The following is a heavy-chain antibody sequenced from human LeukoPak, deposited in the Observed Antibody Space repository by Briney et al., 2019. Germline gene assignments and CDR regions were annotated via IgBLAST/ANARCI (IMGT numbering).Heavy chain of an antibody. V-gene: IGHV4-34*01. D-gene: IGHD1-26*01. CDR3: ARLVGATEPCFAP. Sequence: SETLSLTCAVYGGSFSGYYWSWIRQPPGKGLEWIGEINHSGSTNYNPSLKSRVTISVDTSKNQFSLKLSSVTAADTAVYYCARLVGATEPCFAPWGRGTLVTVPS. CDR1: GGSFSGYY. J-gene: IGHJ5*02. CDR2: INHSGST.